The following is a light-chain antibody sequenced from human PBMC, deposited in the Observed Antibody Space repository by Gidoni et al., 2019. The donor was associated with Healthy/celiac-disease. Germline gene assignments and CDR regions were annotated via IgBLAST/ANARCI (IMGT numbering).Light chain of an antibody. CDR2: DVS. CDR3: QHYNDYSPT. V-gene: IGKV1D-13*01. Sequence: AIQLTPSPSSLSASVGDTVTITCRASQVITNTLAWYQHKPGKAPDLLIFDVSTLQSGVPTRFSGSVSGTDFTLTVTGLQPEDFATYYCQHYNDYSPTFGGGTEVEIK. J-gene: IGKJ4*01. CDR1: QVITNT.